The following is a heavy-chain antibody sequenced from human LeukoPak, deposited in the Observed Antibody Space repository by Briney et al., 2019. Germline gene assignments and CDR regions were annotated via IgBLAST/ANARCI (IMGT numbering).Heavy chain of an antibody. V-gene: IGHV4-34*01. Sequence: SETLSLTCAVYGGSFSGYYWSWIRQPPGKGLEWIGEINNSGSTNYNPSLKSRVTISVDTSKNQFSLKLSSVTAADTAVYYCAQAGIAGTEIDYWGQGTLVTVSS. CDR2: INNSGST. CDR3: AQAGIAGTEIDY. D-gene: IGHD6-13*01. CDR1: GGSFSGYY. J-gene: IGHJ4*02.